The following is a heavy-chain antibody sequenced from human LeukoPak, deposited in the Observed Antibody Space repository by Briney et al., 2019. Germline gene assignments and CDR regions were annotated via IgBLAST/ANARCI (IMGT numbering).Heavy chain of an antibody. Sequence: PGGSLRLSCAASGFNLRSYWMHWVRQAPGKGLVWVSRINTEGSSTNYADSVKGRFTIYRDNAKNTLYLQMNSLRAEDTAVYYCARHSSWSLYWGQGTLVTVSS. CDR3: ARHSSWSLY. CDR2: INTEGSST. J-gene: IGHJ4*02. CDR1: GFNLRSYW. D-gene: IGHD6-13*01. V-gene: IGHV3-74*01.